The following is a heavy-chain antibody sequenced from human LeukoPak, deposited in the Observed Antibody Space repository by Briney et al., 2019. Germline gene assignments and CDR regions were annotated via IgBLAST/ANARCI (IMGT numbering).Heavy chain of an antibody. CDR3: ARGVYSSSWYGGYYFDY. CDR2: IYTSGST. Sequence: SETLSLTCTVSGGSISSGSYYWSWIRQPAGKGLEWIGRIYTSGSTNYNPSLKSRVTMSVDTSKNQFSLKLSSVTAADTAVYYCARGVYSSSWYGGYYFDYWGQGTLVTVSS. J-gene: IGHJ4*02. V-gene: IGHV4-61*02. D-gene: IGHD6-13*01. CDR1: GGSISSGSYY.